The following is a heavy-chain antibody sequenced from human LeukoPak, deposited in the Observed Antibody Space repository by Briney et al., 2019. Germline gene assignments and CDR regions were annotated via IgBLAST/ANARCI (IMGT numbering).Heavy chain of an antibody. Sequence: VSGPTLVKPTQTLTLTCTFSGFSLSTSEVGVGWIRQPPGKALEWLGIIYWDDDKRYSPSLKSRLTIIKDTSKNQVVLTMTNMDPDDTATYYCAHRGTKNWFDPWGQGTLVTVSS. CDR2: IYWDDDK. V-gene: IGHV2-5*02. CDR3: AHRGTKNWFDP. J-gene: IGHJ5*02. CDR1: GFSLSTSEVG.